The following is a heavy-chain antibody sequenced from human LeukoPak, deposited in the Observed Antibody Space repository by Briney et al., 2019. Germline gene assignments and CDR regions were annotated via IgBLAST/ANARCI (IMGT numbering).Heavy chain of an antibody. CDR3: ARESGYSYDQAFDY. CDR1: GFTFSSYS. Sequence: GGSLRLSCAASGFTFSSYSMNWVRQAPGKGLEWVSSISSSSSYIYYTDSVKGRFTISRDNAKNSLYLQMNSLRAEDTAVYYCARESGYSYDQAFDYWGQGTLVTVSS. D-gene: IGHD5-18*01. J-gene: IGHJ4*02. V-gene: IGHV3-21*01. CDR2: ISSSSSYI.